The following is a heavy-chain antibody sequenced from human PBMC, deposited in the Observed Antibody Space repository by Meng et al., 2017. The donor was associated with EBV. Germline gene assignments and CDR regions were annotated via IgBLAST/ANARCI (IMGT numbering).Heavy chain of an antibody. Sequence: VRLVESGGGPVRLGGSLVLSWAVPGFIFSRFWMPWVRPVPGKGLVWVARTNEDGAITTYADSVKGRFIISRDNTRNTLYLQMNSLRDEDTAVYLCSRDLAGPFDDWGQGTLVTVSS. V-gene: IGHV3-74*01. CDR1: GFIFSRFW. J-gene: IGHJ4*02. CDR2: TNEDGAIT. CDR3: SRDLAGPFDD.